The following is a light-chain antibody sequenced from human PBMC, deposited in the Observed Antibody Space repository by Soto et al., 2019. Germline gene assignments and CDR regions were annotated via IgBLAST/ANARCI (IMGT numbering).Light chain of an antibody. CDR1: QSVSSSY. V-gene: IGKV3-20*01. CDR3: QQDGSSLRGYT. CDR2: GAS. Sequence: EIVLTQSPGTLSLSPGERATLSCRASQSVSSSYLAWYQQKPGQAPSLLSYGASSRATGIPDRFSGSGSGTDFTLTISRLEPDDFAVYYCQQDGSSLRGYTFGQGTKLQIK. J-gene: IGKJ2*01.